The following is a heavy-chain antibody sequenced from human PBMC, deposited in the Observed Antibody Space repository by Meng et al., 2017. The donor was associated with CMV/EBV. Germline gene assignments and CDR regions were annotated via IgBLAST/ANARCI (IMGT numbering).Heavy chain of an antibody. J-gene: IGHJ3*02. Sequence: TSYYMHWVRQAPGQGLEWMGIINPSGGSTSYAQKFQGRVTMTRDTSTSTVYMELSSLRSEDTAVYYCARDNRDCDGDCYSPSDAFDIWGQGTMVTVSS. CDR2: INPSGGST. V-gene: IGHV1-46*01. CDR1: TSYY. CDR3: ARDNRDCDGDCYSPSDAFDI. D-gene: IGHD2-21*01.